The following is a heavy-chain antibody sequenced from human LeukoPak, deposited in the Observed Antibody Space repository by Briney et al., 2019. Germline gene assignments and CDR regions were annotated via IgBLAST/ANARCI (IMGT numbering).Heavy chain of an antibody. CDR3: ASIPLGDCSGGRCYQRYYFDH. CDR1: GVSISTYS. D-gene: IGHD2-15*01. CDR2: ISYSGST. J-gene: IGHJ4*02. V-gene: IGHV4-59*01. Sequence: SETLSLTCTVSGVSISTYSWSWIRQPPGKGLEWIGYISYSGSTSYSPSLKSRVSISVDTSKNQFSLKLSSVTAADTAVFYCASIPLGDCSGGRCYQRYYFDHWGQGILVTVSS.